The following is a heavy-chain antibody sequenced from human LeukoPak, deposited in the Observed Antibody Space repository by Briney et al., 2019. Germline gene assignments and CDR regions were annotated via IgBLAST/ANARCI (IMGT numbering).Heavy chain of an antibody. V-gene: IGHV4-38-2*01. CDR1: GYSINSGYC. CDR2: IYHSGGT. D-gene: IGHD6-25*01. CDR3: ARVETTTIPPQRPCDY. J-gene: IGHJ4*02. Sequence: PPETLSLTCAVSGYSINSGYCWGWIRQPPGKGLEWIGIIYHSGGTYYNPSLTSRVTISVDTSKNQFSLKLSSVTAADTAVYFCARVETTTIPPQRPCDYGGQGTLVSVP.